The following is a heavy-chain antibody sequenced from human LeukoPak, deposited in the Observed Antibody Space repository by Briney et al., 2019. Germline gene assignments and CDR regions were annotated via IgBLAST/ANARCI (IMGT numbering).Heavy chain of an antibody. CDR2: INQNGSAT. CDR1: GFTFSIYW. V-gene: IGHV3-7*01. D-gene: IGHD2-8*02. CDR3: VRAGGPHTVDV. Sequence: GGSLRLSCAASGFTFSIYWMSWVRQAPGKGVEGVANINQNGSATYYVDSVKGRFTISRDNAKNTLFLQMNSLRAEDTAVFYCVRAGGPHTVDVWGQGTTVTVSS. J-gene: IGHJ6*02.